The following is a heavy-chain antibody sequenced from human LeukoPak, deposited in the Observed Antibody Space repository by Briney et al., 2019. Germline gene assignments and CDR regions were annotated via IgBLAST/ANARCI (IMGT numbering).Heavy chain of an antibody. V-gene: IGHV4-61*02. CDR3: ARPSTYYYDSSGHGAFDI. Sequence: RPSETLSLTCTVSGGSISSGSYYWSWIRQPAGKGLEWIGRVYSIGSTDYNPSLKSRVTISVDTSKNQFSLKLSSVTAADTAVYYCARPSTYYYDSSGHGAFDIWGQGTMVTVSS. D-gene: IGHD3-22*01. CDR1: GGSISSGSYY. CDR2: VYSIGST. J-gene: IGHJ3*02.